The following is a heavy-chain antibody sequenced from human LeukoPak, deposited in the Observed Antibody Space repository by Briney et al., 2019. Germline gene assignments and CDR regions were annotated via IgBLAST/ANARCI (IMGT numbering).Heavy chain of an antibody. CDR2: ISGSGGST. V-gene: IGHV3-23*01. CDR3: AKYVVRVSSKGWFDP. J-gene: IGHJ5*02. CDR1: GFTFSSYA. D-gene: IGHD6-6*01. Sequence: GGSLRLSXAASGFTFSSYAMSWVRQAPGKGLEWVSTISGSGGSTYYADSVKGRFTISRDNSKNTLYLQMNSLRAEDTAVYYCAKYVVRVSSKGWFDPWGQGTLVSVSS.